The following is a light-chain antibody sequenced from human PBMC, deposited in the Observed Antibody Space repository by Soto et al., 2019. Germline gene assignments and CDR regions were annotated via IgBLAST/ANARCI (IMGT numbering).Light chain of an antibody. J-gene: IGKJ2*01. V-gene: IGKV1-5*01. CDR2: DAS. CDR1: QSIAAS. CDR3: QQYNTDSHT. Sequence: DIQMTQSPSALSASVGDTVTITCRASQSIAASLAWYQHKPGEAPKLLIYDASSLETGVPSRFSGSGSGTEFSLTIRGLQPDDFATYFCQQYNTDSHTFGQGTKVDIK.